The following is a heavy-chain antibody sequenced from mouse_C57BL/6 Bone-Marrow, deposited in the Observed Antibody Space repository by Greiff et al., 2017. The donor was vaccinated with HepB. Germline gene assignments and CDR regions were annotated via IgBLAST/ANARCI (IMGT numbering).Heavy chain of an antibody. CDR3: TTFYYYGSSPWYFDV. CDR1: GFNIKDYY. Sequence: DVQLQESGAELVRPGASVKLSCTASGFNIKDYYMHWVKQRPEQGLEWIGRIDPEDGDTEYAPKFQGKATMTADTSSNTAYLQLSSLTSEDTAVYYCTTFYYYGSSPWYFDVWGTGTTVTVSS. CDR2: IDPEDGDT. V-gene: IGHV14-1*01. J-gene: IGHJ1*03. D-gene: IGHD1-1*01.